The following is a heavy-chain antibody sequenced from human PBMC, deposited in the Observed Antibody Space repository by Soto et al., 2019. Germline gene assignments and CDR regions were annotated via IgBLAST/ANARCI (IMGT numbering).Heavy chain of an antibody. V-gene: IGHV3-73*01. CDR1: GFIFSGSD. CDR3: VRQDKTGFTRFDP. J-gene: IGHJ5*02. Sequence: EVQLVESGGDLVQPGGSLKVSCAASGFIFSGSDMHWVRQASGKGLEWVGRIRSKANNYATTYAASMNGRFTISRDDSKNTAYLQMNSLKTEDTAVYYGVRQDKTGFTRFDPWGQGTLVTVSS. D-gene: IGHD1-1*01. CDR2: IRSKANNYAT.